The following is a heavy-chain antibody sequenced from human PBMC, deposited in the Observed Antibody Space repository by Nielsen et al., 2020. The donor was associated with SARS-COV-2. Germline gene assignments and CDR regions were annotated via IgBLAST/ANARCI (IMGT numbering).Heavy chain of an antibody. D-gene: IGHD2-2*01. Sequence: GESLKISCAASGFTFSSYSMNWVRQAPGKGLEWVANIKQDGSEKYYVDSVKGRFTISRDNAKNSLYLQMNSLRAEDTAVYYCARFEGYCSSTSCTTYFYGMDVWGQGTTVTVSS. CDR3: ARFEGYCSSTSCTTYFYGMDV. CDR2: IKQDGSEK. J-gene: IGHJ6*02. V-gene: IGHV3-7*05. CDR1: GFTFSSYS.